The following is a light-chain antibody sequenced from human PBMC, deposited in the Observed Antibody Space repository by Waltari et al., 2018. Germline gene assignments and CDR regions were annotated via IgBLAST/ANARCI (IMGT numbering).Light chain of an antibody. CDR2: DVT. CDR1: SSDVGYYDR. Sequence: QSALTQPPSVSGSPGQSVTISCTGTSSDVGYYDRVGWYQQAPGTAPKVLIYDVTNRPSGVPDRFSGSKSGNTASLTISGLQAEDEGDYYCSSYTSISTYVFGTGTKVTVL. V-gene: IGLV2-18*02. J-gene: IGLJ1*01. CDR3: SSYTSISTYV.